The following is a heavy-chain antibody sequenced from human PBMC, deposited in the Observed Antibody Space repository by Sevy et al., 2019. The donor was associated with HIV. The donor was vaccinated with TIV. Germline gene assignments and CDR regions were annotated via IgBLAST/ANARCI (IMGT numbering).Heavy chain of an antibody. V-gene: IGHV3-21*01. J-gene: IGHJ4*02. CDR2: VSSGSSYI. CDR1: GFTFSDYS. D-gene: IGHD3-22*01. Sequence: GGSLRLSCAASGFTFSDYSMNWVRQAPGKGLEWVSSVSSGSSYICYADSVKGRFTISRDNARKSLFLQMNSLRAEDTAVYYCARSGYYDSSGSDYWGQGALVTVSS. CDR3: ARSGYYDSSGSDY.